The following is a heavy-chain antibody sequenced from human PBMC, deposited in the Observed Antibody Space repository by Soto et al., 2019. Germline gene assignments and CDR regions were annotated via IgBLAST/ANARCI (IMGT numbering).Heavy chain of an antibody. J-gene: IGHJ4*02. Sequence: PVGSLRLSCAASGFTFSSYGMHWVRQAPGKGLEWVAVISYDGSNKYYADSVKGRFTISRDNSKNTLYLQMNSLRAEDTAVYYCAKEPYYYGSGSYYPNYFDYWGQGTLVTVSS. CDR3: AKEPYYYGSGSYYPNYFDY. CDR2: ISYDGSNK. CDR1: GFTFSSYG. V-gene: IGHV3-30*18. D-gene: IGHD3-10*01.